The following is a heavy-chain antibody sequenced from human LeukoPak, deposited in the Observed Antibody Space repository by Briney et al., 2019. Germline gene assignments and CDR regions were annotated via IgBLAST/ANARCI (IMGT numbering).Heavy chain of an antibody. D-gene: IGHD1-20*01. CDR2: INSDGSST. J-gene: IGHJ3*02. V-gene: IGHV3-74*01. Sequence: GGSLRLSCVASGFTFSSNWMNWVRQAPGKGLVWVSRINSDGSSTNYADSVKGRFTISRDNAKNTLYLQMNSLRAEDTAVYYCARAGIAGTTGAFNIWGQGTMVTVS. CDR3: ARAGIAGTTGAFNI. CDR1: GFTFSSNW.